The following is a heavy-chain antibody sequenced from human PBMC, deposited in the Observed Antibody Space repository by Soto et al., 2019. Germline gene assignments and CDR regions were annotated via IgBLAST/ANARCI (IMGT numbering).Heavy chain of an antibody. D-gene: IGHD6-19*01. CDR1: GGTIRSPDW. CDR3: ARGRGRYSSGWSWFDP. CDR2: IFQSGST. V-gene: IGHV4-4*02. J-gene: IGHJ5*02. Sequence: SETLSLTCGVSGGTIRSPDWWTWVRQPPGKGLEWIGEIFQSGSTNYTPSLESRVTISVDKSKNQFSLTLTSVTAADTAVYFCARGRGRYSSGWSWFDPWGQGILVTAPQ.